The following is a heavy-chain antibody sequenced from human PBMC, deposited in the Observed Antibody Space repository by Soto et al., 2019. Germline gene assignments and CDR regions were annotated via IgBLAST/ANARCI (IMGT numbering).Heavy chain of an antibody. D-gene: IGHD4-17*01. Sequence: DSVMGRFTISRDNSKNTLYLQMNSLRAEDTALYYFAQEDDYGHRRKAFDNWGQGTMVNVSS. V-gene: IGHV3-30*02. J-gene: IGHJ3*02. CDR3: AQEDDYGHRRKAFDN.